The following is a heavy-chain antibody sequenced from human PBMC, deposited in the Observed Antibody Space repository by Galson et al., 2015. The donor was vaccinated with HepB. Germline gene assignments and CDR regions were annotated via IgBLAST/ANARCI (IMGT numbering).Heavy chain of an antibody. CDR2: ISSSSSTI. J-gene: IGHJ4*02. V-gene: IGHV3-48*01. CDR3: ASTYYDFWSGYHFDY. CDR1: GFTFSSYS. Sequence: SLRLSCAASGFTFSSYSMNWVRQAPGKGLEWVSYISSSSSTIYYADSVKGRFTISRDNAKNSLYLQMNSLRAEDTAVYYCASTYYDFWSGYHFDYWGQGTLVTVSS. D-gene: IGHD3-3*01.